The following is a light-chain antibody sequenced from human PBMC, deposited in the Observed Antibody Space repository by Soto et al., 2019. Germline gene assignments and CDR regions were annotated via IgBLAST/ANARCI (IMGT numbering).Light chain of an antibody. J-gene: IGKJ2*01. Sequence: DIQLTQSPSFLSASVGDRVTITCRASQDITTYLAWYQQRLGAAPKLLIYTASTLQGGVPSRFSGSGSGTDFTLTISSLQPEDFATYYCQQVNTYPHTFGQGTNLEIK. V-gene: IGKV1-9*01. CDR1: QDITTY. CDR3: QQVNTYPHT. CDR2: TAS.